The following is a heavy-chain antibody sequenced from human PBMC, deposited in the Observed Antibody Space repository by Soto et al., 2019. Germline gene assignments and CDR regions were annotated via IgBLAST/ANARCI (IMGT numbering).Heavy chain of an antibody. V-gene: IGHV4-31*03. CDR1: GGSLSSGGYY. CDR3: ARYTQRGYSGYFDS. Sequence: QVQLQESGPGLVKPSQTLSLSCTVSGGSLSSGGYYWSWIRQHPGKGLEWIGFIYYSGSTYYNPSLKSRVTSSVDTSQNQFSLKLSSVTAADTAVYYCARYTQRGYSGYFDSWGQGTLVTVSS. J-gene: IGHJ4*02. CDR2: IYYSGST. D-gene: IGHD5-12*01.